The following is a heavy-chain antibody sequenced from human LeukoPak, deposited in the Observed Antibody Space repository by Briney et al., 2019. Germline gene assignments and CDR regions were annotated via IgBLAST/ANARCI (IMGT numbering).Heavy chain of an antibody. CDR1: AGSLSGDY. V-gene: IGHV4-34*01. J-gene: IGHJ3*02. CDR2: ICHSGST. Sequence: PSETLSLTCAVYAGSLSGDYWSWIRQPPGKGLEWIGEICHSGSTNYNPSLKSRVTISVDTSKNQFSLKLSSVTAADTAVYYCARHASNGPAGIWGQGTMVTVSS. CDR3: ARHASNGPAGI. D-gene: IGHD3-16*01.